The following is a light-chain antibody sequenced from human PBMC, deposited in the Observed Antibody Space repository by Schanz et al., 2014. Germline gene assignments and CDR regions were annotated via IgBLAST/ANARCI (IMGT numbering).Light chain of an antibody. CDR2: GAS. CDR3: QQYDNFPPT. Sequence: DIQMPPSPSSLSASVGDRVIITCQASQDINNYLNWYQQKPGKAPKLLIYGASNLETGVPSRFSGSGSGTDFTFTISSLHPEDVATYYCQQYDNFPPTFGGGTKVEIK. V-gene: IGKV1-33*01. J-gene: IGKJ4*01. CDR1: QDINNY.